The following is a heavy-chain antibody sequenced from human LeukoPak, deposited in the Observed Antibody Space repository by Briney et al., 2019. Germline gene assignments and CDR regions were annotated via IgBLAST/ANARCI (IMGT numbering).Heavy chain of an antibody. J-gene: IGHJ4*02. CDR1: GFTFSDYY. CDR2: ISSSGSTI. CDR3: AIYPTHIRYIVATM. Sequence: GRCLRLSCAASGFTFSDYYMSWIRQAPGKGLEWVSYISSSGSTIYYADSVKGRFTISRDNAKNSLYLQMNSLRAEDTAVYYCAIYPTHIRYIVATMWGQGTLVTVSS. V-gene: IGHV3-11*01. D-gene: IGHD5-12*01.